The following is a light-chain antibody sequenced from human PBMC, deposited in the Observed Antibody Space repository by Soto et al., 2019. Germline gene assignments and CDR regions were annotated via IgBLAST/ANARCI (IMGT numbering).Light chain of an antibody. CDR1: QSVSIRH. Sequence: IVLTQSPGTLSLSPGEGATLSCRTSQSVSIRHLAWYQQRPGQATRLLIYATSDRATGTPDRFSCSGSGTDFTLTITSLEPEDFAVYYCQQYGTSWTFGQGTKVEI. CDR3: QQYGTSWT. J-gene: IGKJ1*01. V-gene: IGKV3-20*01. CDR2: ATS.